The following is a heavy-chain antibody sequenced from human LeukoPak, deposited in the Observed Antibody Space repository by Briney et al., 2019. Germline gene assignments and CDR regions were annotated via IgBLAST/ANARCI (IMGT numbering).Heavy chain of an antibody. J-gene: IGHJ4*02. Sequence: ASVKVSCKASGYTFTGYYIHWVRQAPGQGLEWMGRINPNSGGTNYAQKFQGRVTMTRDTSISTAYMELSRLRSDDTAVYYCARGIAAAGTSNYWGQGTLVTVSS. CDR3: ARGIAAAGTSNY. CDR2: INPNSGGT. CDR1: GYTFTGYY. V-gene: IGHV1-2*06. D-gene: IGHD6-13*01.